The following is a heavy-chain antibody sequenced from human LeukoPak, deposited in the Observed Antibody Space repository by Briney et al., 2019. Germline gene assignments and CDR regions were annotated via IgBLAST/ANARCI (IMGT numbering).Heavy chain of an antibody. CDR1: DYSLINGYY. J-gene: IGHJ4*02. CDR2: VDHSGTT. CDR3: AKLAATGGFDS. V-gene: IGHV4-38-2*02. D-gene: IGHD6-25*01. Sequence: PSETLSLTCTVSDYSLINGYYWGWPRQPPGKGLEWIGSVDHSGTTFYNILFKTRVAMSVDTPKNQFSLKLTSVTAADTAVYYCAKLAATGGFDSWGQGTLVTVSS.